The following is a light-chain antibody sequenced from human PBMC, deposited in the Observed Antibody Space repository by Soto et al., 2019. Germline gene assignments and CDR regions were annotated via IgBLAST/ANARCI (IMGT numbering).Light chain of an antibody. CDR2: DVN. CDR3: CSYAGSYTLV. V-gene: IGLV2-11*01. Sequence: QSVLTQPPSVSAAPGQKVTISCSGTSSDVGGYHYVSWYQHHPGKAPKIIIYDVNKRPSGVPDRFSGSKSGNTASLTISGLQTEDEADYHCCSYAGSYTLVFGGGTKLTVL. CDR1: SSDVGGYHY. J-gene: IGLJ2*01.